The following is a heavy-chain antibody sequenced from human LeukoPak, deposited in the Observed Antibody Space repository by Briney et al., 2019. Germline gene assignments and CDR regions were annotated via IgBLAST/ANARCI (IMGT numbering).Heavy chain of an antibody. J-gene: IGHJ3*01. CDR3: AAGSLLLKYAFDV. D-gene: IGHD2-15*01. Sequence: ETSVKVSCKASGFTFRNSVMQWVRQARGQRPEWIGWIVVGSGNTNYAQTFQDRVTINRDMSTTTAYMELRSLRSEDTAVYYCAAGSLLLKYAFDVWGQGTMVTVSS. V-gene: IGHV1-58*02. CDR2: IVVGSGNT. CDR1: GFTFRNSV.